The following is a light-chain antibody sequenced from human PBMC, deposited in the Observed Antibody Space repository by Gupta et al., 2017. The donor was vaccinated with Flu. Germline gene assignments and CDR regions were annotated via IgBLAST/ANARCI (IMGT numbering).Light chain of an antibody. CDR2: WAS. Sequence: DIAMTQSPVSLAVTLGERATLNCKSSQSVLYSSNNKNFLAWYQQKPGHPPKLLISWASTRESGVPERFSGSGSGTDFTLTISSLQAEDVAVYYCHQYYNSPQTFGQGTKVEIK. J-gene: IGKJ1*01. CDR3: HQYYNSPQT. V-gene: IGKV4-1*01. CDR1: QSVLYSSNNKNF.